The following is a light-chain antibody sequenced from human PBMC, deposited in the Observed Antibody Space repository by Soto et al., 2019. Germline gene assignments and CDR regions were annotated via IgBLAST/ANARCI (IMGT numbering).Light chain of an antibody. CDR2: KAS. CDR1: QSISSW. Sequence: DIQMTQSPSTLSASVGDRVTITCQASQSISSWLAWYQQKPGKAPKLLIYKASNLKSGVPSRFSGSGSGTEFTLTISSLQPDDFATYYCQQYNTYSPVTFGQGTKVEIK. CDR3: QQYNTYSPVT. J-gene: IGKJ1*01. V-gene: IGKV1-5*03.